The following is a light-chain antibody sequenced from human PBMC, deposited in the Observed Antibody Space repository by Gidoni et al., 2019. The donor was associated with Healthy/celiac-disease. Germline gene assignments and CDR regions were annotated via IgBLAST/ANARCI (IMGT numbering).Light chain of an antibody. V-gene: IGKV1-39*01. Sequence: DNQMTQSPSSLSASVGDRVTITCRASQSISSYVNWYQQKPGQAPRLLIYAASSLQSGVPSRFSGSGSGTDFTLTISSLQPEDFATYYCQQSYSTPRTFGQGTKVEIK. CDR2: AAS. CDR3: QQSYSTPRT. J-gene: IGKJ1*01. CDR1: QSISSY.